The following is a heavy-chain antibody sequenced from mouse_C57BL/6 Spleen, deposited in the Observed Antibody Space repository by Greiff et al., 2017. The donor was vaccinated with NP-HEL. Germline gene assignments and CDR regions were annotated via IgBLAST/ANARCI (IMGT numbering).Heavy chain of an antibody. J-gene: IGHJ2*01. D-gene: IGHD1-1*01. CDR1: GYTFTSYW. V-gene: IGHV1-53*01. CDR2: INPSNGGT. CDR3: ARHGSSYGYFDY. Sequence: QVQLQQPGTELVKPGASVKLSCKASGYTFTSYWMHWVKQRPGQGLEWIGNINPSNGGTNYNEKFKSKATLAVDKSSSTAYMQLSSLTSEDSAVYYCARHGSSYGYFDYWGQGTTLTVSS.